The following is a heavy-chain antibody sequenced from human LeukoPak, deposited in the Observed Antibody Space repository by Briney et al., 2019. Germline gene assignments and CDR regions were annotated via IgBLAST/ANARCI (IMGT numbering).Heavy chain of an antibody. CDR3: AYCSGGSCYSVEYFQH. CDR2: INPNSGGT. V-gene: IGHV1-2*06. CDR1: GYTFTGYY. J-gene: IGHJ1*01. Sequence: ASLKVSCKASGYTFTGYYMHWVRQAPGQGLEWMGRINPNSGGTNYAQKFQGRVTMTRDTSISTAYMELSRLRSDDTAVYYCAYCSGGSCYSVEYFQHWGQGTLVTVSS. D-gene: IGHD2-15*01.